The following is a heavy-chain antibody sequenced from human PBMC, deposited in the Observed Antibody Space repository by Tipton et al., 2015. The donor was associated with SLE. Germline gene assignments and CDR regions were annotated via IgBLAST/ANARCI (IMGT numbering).Heavy chain of an antibody. CDR2: IYHSGST. V-gene: IGHV4-38-2*01. CDR1: GYSISSGYY. CDR3: ARGRELS. D-gene: IGHD1-7*01. J-gene: IGHJ4*02. Sequence: TLSLTCAVSGYSISSGYYWGWIRQPPGKGLEWIGSIYHSGSTYYNPSLKSRVTISVDTSKNQFSLKLSSVTAADTAVYYCARGRELSWGQGTLVTVSS.